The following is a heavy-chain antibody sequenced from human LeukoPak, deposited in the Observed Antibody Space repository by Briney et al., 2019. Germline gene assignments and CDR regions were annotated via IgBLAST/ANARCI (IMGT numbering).Heavy chain of an antibody. J-gene: IGHJ4*02. V-gene: IGHV1-69*04. CDR1: GGTFSSYA. CDR2: IIPILGIA. D-gene: IGHD3-22*01. CDR3: ATFLYYYDSIGYLSLDY. Sequence: ASVKVSCKASGGTFSSYAISWVRQAPGQGLEWMGRIIPILGIANYAQKLQGRVTMTTDTSTSTAYMELRSLRSDDTAVYYCATFLYYYDSIGYLSLDYWGQGTLVTVSS.